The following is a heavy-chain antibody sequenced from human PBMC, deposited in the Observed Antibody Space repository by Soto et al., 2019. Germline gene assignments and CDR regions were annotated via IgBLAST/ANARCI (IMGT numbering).Heavy chain of an antibody. V-gene: IGHV1-69*02. Sequence: QVQLVQSGAEVKKPGSSVKVSCKASGGTFSSYTISWVRQAPGQGLEWMGRIIPILGIANYAQTCQGRFTITADKSTSTASMELSSLRSEDTAVYYCARGSSTSWFDPWGQGTLVTVFS. D-gene: IGHD2-2*01. CDR1: GGTFSSYT. CDR2: IIPILGIA. CDR3: ARGSSTSWFDP. J-gene: IGHJ5*02.